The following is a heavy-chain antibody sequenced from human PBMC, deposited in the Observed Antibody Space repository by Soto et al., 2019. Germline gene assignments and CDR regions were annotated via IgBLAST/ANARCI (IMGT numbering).Heavy chain of an antibody. CDR2: VIPILGMA. V-gene: IGHV1-69*02. J-gene: IGHJ4*02. D-gene: IGHD2-21*01. CDR3: VSLMWYRPY. Sequence: SVKVSCKASGGTFSSYSFSWVRQAPGQGLEWMGRVIPILGMANYAQKFQGRVTITADKSTSTVYMEMSSLKSEDTAVYYCVSLMWYRPYWGQGTLVTVS. CDR1: GGTFSSYS.